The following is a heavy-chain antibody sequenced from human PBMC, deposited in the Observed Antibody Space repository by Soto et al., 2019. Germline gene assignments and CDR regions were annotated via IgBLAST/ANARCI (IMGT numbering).Heavy chain of an antibody. Sequence: QVQLVQSGAEVKKPGSSVKVSCKASGGTFSSYAISWVRQAPGQGLEWMGGIIPIFGTANYAQKFQGRVTLTADESTSTAYMELSSLRSEDTAVYYCAIHYGDYVPSYYYYGMDVWGQGTTVTVSS. CDR1: GGTFSSYA. CDR2: IIPIFGTA. D-gene: IGHD4-17*01. CDR3: AIHYGDYVPSYYYYGMDV. V-gene: IGHV1-69*12. J-gene: IGHJ6*02.